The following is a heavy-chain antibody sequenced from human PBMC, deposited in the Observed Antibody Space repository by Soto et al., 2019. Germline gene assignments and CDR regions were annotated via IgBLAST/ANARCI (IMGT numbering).Heavy chain of an antibody. J-gene: IGHJ5*02. CDR3: ARSPAYGDYANLDT. CDR1: GDSVSKYY. Sequence: QVQLQESGPGLVKPSETLSLTCTVSGDSVSKYYWNWIRQPAGNGLEWIGRIYTTRSPNYNPSLKSRVTMSVDTSKNQFSLKLNLSSVTAADTAVYYCARSPAYGDYANLDTWGQGTLVTVSS. D-gene: IGHD4-17*01. CDR2: IYTTRSP. V-gene: IGHV4-4*07.